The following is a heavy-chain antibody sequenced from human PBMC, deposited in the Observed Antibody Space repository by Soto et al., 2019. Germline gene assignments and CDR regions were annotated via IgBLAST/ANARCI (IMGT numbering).Heavy chain of an antibody. V-gene: IGHV1-46*01. CDR1: GYTFTSYY. J-gene: IGHJ4*02. Sequence: QVQLVQSGAEVKKPGASVKVSCKASGYTFTSYYIHWERQAPGQGLEWMGIVNPIGGSTYYAQKFQGRVIMTSDTSTSTAYMELSGLRFEDTAVYYCAIASGDGMFYWGQGTLVTVSS. CDR2: VNPIGGST. D-gene: IGHD7-27*01. CDR3: AIASGDGMFY.